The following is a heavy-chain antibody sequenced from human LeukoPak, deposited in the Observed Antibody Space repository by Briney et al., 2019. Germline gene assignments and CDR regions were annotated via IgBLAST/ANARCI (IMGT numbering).Heavy chain of an antibody. D-gene: IGHD3-10*01. Sequence: ASVRVSCKASGYSFTNYVIISWVRQAPGQGLEWMGWMNANSGDTGYAQKFQGRVTMTRSTSISTAYMELSSLRSEDTAVYYCARSSGSYYNPSDYWGQGTLVTVSS. J-gene: IGHJ4*02. CDR1: GYSFTNYV. CDR3: ARSSGSYYNPSDY. V-gene: IGHV1-8*02. CDR2: MNANSGDT.